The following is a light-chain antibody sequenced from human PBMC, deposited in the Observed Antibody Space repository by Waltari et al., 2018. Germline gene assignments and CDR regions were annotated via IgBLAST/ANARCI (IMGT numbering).Light chain of an antibody. Sequence: EIVLTQSPGTLSLSPGEGSTVSCRARQSVGRTLAWYQQKPGQAPRLLIYGASNRATGIPDRFIGSGSGTEFSLTISGLEPEDSAVYYCQHYLRLPVAFGQGTKVEIK. CDR3: QHYLRLPVA. CDR1: QSVGRT. V-gene: IGKV3-20*01. CDR2: GAS. J-gene: IGKJ1*01.